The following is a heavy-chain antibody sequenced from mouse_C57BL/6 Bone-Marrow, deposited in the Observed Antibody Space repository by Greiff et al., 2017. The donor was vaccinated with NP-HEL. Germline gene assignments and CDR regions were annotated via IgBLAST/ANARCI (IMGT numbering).Heavy chain of an antibody. CDR3: ARYDLAWFAY. V-gene: IGHV1-26*01. D-gene: IGHD2-3*01. Sequence: VQLQQSGPELVKPGASVKISCKASGYTFTDYYMNWVKQSHGKSLEWIGDINPNNGGTSYNQKFKGKATLTVDKSSSTAYMELRSLTSEDSAVYYCARYDLAWFAYWGQGTLVTVSA. CDR1: GYTFTDYY. J-gene: IGHJ3*01. CDR2: INPNNGGT.